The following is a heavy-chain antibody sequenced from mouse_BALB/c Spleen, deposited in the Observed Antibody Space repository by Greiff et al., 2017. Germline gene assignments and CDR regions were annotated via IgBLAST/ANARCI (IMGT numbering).Heavy chain of an antibody. V-gene: IGHV5-6-5*01. J-gene: IGHJ3*01. CDR1: GFTFSSYA. Sequence: EVKLMESGGGLVKPGGSLKLSCAASGFTFSSYAMSWVRQTPEKRLEWVASISSGGSTYYPDSVKGRFTISRDNARNILYLQMSSLRSEDTAMYYCARGREVYCYGSSYWFAYWGQGTLVTVSA. CDR3: ARGREVYCYGSSYWFAY. D-gene: IGHD1-1*01. CDR2: ISSGGST.